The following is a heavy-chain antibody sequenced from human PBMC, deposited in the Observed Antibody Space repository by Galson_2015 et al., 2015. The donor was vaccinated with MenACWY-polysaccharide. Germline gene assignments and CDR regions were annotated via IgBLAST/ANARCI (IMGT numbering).Heavy chain of an antibody. D-gene: IGHD2-2*01. CDR3: AREGGGGGYCSSTSCRGAFDI. CDR2: ISSSGSTV. V-gene: IGHV3-11*01. CDR1: GFTFSDYY. J-gene: IGHJ3*02. Sequence: SLRLSCAASGFTFSDYYMTWIRQAPGKGLDWVSYISSSGSTVDYADSVKGRFTISRDNAKNSLYLQMSSLRAGDTAVYYCAREGGGGGYCSSTSCRGAFDIGGQGTVVTVSS.